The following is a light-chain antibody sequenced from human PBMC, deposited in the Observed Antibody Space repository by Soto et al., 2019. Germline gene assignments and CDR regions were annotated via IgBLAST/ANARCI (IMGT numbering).Light chain of an antibody. CDR2: DAS. J-gene: IGKJ1*01. Sequence: DIQMTQSPSTLSASVGDRVTITCRASQSFSNWLAWYQHKPGKAPKFLIYDASNLESGVPARFSGSGSGTEFTLTISSLQPDDFATYYCQQYNSYSWTFGQGTKVEIK. V-gene: IGKV1-5*01. CDR3: QQYNSYSWT. CDR1: QSFSNW.